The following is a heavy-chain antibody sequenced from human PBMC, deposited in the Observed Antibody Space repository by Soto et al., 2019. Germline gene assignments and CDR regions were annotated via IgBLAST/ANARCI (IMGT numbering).Heavy chain of an antibody. CDR2: ISAYNGHA. CDR1: GYTFNTYG. D-gene: IGHD3-16*01. V-gene: IGHV1-18*01. J-gene: IGHJ4*02. Sequence: QVPLVQSGAEVKRPGASVRVSCKASGYTFNTYGISWVRQAPGQGLEWMGWISAYNGHADYAQKFQVRVTMTTDTSTNTVSMDLRGLRSDDTATYYCARGRTWGARDFDYWGQGTLVTVSS. CDR3: ARGRTWGARDFDY.